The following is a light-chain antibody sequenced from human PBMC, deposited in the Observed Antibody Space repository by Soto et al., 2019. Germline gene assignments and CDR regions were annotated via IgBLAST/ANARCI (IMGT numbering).Light chain of an antibody. CDR2: EVS. V-gene: IGLV2-14*01. Sequence: QSALTQPASVSGSPGQSITISCTGTSSDIGGYNYVSWYQQHPGKVPKLMIFEVSNRPSGVSYRSSGSKSGNTASLTISGLQAEDEADYYCSSYTGSSTLYVFGTGTKVTVL. CDR3: SSYTGSSTLYV. J-gene: IGLJ1*01. CDR1: SSDIGGYNY.